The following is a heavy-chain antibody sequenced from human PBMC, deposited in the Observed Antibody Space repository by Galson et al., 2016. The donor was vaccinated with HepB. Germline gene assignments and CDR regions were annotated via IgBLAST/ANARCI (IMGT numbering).Heavy chain of an antibody. J-gene: IGHJ4*02. CDR2: INSNGTGT. CDR1: GFTFSNYW. V-gene: IGHV3-74*01. CDR3: ARGLSTSVVSPYAY. Sequence: SLRLSCAASGFTFSNYWMHWARQVPGKGLVWVSRINSNGTGTNYADSVKGRFTMSRDNAKNTLFLQMNSLRAEDTAAYYCARGLSTSVVSPYAYWGQGTLVTVSS. D-gene: IGHD5/OR15-5a*01.